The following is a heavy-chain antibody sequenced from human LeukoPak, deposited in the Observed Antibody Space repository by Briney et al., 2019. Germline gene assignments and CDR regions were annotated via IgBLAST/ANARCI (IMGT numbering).Heavy chain of an antibody. Sequence: GGSLRLSCAASGFTVSSNYMSWARQAPGKGLEWVSVIYSGGSTYYADSVKGRFTISRDNSKNTLYLQMNSLRAEDTAVYYCATKRYCSGGSCGNYWGQGTLVTVSS. CDR1: GFTVSSNY. CDR2: IYSGGST. CDR3: ATKRYCSGGSCGNY. J-gene: IGHJ4*02. V-gene: IGHV3-53*01. D-gene: IGHD2-15*01.